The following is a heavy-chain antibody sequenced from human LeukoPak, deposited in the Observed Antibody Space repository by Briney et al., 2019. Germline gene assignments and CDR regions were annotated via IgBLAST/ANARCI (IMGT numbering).Heavy chain of an antibody. V-gene: IGHV4-4*07. CDR2: IHTSGST. J-gene: IGHJ3*02. D-gene: IGHD5-24*01. CDR1: GGSISIYY. CDR3: ARDLLEMATMRELGAFDI. Sequence: PSETLSLTCTVSGGSISIYYWSWIRQPAGKGLEWIGRIHTSGSTKYNPSLKSRVTMSVDTSKNQFSLKLSSVTAADTAVYYCARDLLEMATMRELGAFDIWGQGTMVTVSS.